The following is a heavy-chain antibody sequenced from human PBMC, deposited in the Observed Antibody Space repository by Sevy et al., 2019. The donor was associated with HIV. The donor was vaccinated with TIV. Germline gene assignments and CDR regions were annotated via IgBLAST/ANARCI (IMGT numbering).Heavy chain of an antibody. CDR1: GFTFSSYS. CDR3: ARAAHIAVAGPTGGFDP. J-gene: IGHJ5*02. Sequence: GGSLRLSCAASGFTFSSYSMNWVRQAPGKGLEWVSSISSSSSYIYYADSVKGRFTISRDNAKNSLYLQMNSLRAEDTAVYYCARAAHIAVAGPTGGFDPWGQGTLVTVSS. V-gene: IGHV3-21*01. CDR2: ISSSSSYI. D-gene: IGHD6-19*01.